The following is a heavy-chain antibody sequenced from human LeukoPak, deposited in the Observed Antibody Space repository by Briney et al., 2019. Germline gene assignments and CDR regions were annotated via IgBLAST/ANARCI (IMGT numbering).Heavy chain of an antibody. V-gene: IGHV4-59*08. D-gene: IGHD5-24*01. CDR2: IYYTGSS. Sequence: PSETLSLTCTVSGGSVSDYYWSWVRQAPGKGLEWIGYIYYTGSSSYNASLRSGVTISAETSKKQFSLKLSSVTAAHTAVYYCARHPNRGWLQYELTNWFDPWGQGTLVPVSS. CDR1: GGSVSDYY. J-gene: IGHJ5*02. CDR3: ARHPNRGWLQYELTNWFDP.